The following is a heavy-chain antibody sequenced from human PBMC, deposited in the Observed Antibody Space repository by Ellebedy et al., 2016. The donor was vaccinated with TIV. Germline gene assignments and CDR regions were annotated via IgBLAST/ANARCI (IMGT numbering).Heavy chain of an antibody. V-gene: IGHV3-7*01. Sequence: GESLKISCAAPGFTFSSYWMSWVSQAPGKGLEWVANRQQDGSEKYDVDSVKGRFTISRDNATNSLYLQMNSLRAEETAVYYCARDPGYSRSWYIFGRAAGYYYGMDVWGQGTTVTVSS. CDR1: GFTFSSYW. CDR3: ARDPGYSRSWYIFGRAAGYYYGMDV. CDR2: RQQDGSEK. J-gene: IGHJ6*02. D-gene: IGHD6-13*01.